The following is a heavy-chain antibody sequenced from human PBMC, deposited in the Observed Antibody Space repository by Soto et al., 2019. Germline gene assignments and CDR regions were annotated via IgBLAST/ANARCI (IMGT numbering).Heavy chain of an antibody. Sequence: SETLSLTCTVSGGSISSYYWSWIRQPPGKGLEWIGYIYYSGSTSYNPSLKSRVTISVDTSKNQFSLKLSSVTAADTAVYYCARDREIAAAGIYYYYYGMDVWGQGTTVTVSS. CDR1: GGSISSYY. V-gene: IGHV4-59*01. D-gene: IGHD6-13*01. J-gene: IGHJ6*02. CDR2: IYYSGST. CDR3: ARDREIAAAGIYYYYYGMDV.